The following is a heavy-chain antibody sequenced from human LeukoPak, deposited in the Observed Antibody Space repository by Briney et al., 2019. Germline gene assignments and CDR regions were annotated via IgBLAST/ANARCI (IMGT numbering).Heavy chain of an antibody. D-gene: IGHD2-15*01. Sequence: SETLSLTCTVSGGSISSYYWSWIRQPAGKGLEWIGRIYTSGSTNYNPSLKSRVTISVDTSKNQFSLKLSSVTAADTAVYYCARDPRSVGAFDIWGQGTMVTVSS. V-gene: IGHV4-4*07. CDR1: GGSISSYY. CDR3: ARDPRSVGAFDI. J-gene: IGHJ3*02. CDR2: IYTSGST.